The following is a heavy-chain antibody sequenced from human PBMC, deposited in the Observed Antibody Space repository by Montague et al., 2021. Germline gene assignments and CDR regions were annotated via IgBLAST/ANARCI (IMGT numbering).Heavy chain of an antibody. CDR2: IYYSGST. Sequence: SETLSLTCTVSGGSISSSSYYWGWIRQPPGKGLEWIGSIYYSGSTYYNPSLKSRVTISVDTSKNQFSLKLSSVTAADTAVYYCARHVIGNYGMGVWGQGTTVTVS. CDR1: GGSISSSSYY. CDR3: ARHVIGNYGMGV. V-gene: IGHV4-39*01. J-gene: IGHJ6*02. D-gene: IGHD3-16*02.